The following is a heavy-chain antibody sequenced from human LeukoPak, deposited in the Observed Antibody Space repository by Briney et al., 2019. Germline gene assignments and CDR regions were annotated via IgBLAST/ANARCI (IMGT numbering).Heavy chain of an antibody. D-gene: IGHD6-19*01. Sequence: ASLKPSCTASGLTLSACVINSVGQATGHRGEWMGWMNPNSGNTGYGQSFQGRITMTRDISIGTAYMELSNLTSEDTAIYYCTRGSSGRRDNWGQGTLVTVSA. CDR2: MNPNSGNT. CDR3: TRGSSGRRDN. CDR1: GLTLSACV. V-gene: IGHV1-8*01. J-gene: IGHJ4*02.